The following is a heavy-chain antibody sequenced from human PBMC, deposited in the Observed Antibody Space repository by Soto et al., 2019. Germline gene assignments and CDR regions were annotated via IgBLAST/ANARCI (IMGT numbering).Heavy chain of an antibody. Sequence: TGGSLRLSCAASGFTFSSYGMHRVRQAPGKGLEWVAVISYDGSNKYYADSVKGRFTISRDNSKNTLYLQMNSLRAEDTAVYYCAKDEASGYYPPDAFDIWGQGTMVTVSS. CDR1: GFTFSSYG. CDR3: AKDEASGYYPPDAFDI. CDR2: ISYDGSNK. V-gene: IGHV3-30*18. J-gene: IGHJ3*02. D-gene: IGHD3-22*01.